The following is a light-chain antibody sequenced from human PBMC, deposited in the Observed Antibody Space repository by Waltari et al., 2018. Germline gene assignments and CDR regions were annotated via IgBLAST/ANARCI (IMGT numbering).Light chain of an antibody. V-gene: IGKV3-20*01. Sequence: EIVLTQSPGTLSLSPGERATLSCRASQSVSDNYLAWYQQKPGQPPRVLIYGASSRASGTPDRFSGSGSGTDFTLTISRLEPGDFAVYYCQQYGNSRYTFGQGTKLEIK. CDR2: GAS. J-gene: IGKJ2*01. CDR1: QSVSDNY. CDR3: QQYGNSRYT.